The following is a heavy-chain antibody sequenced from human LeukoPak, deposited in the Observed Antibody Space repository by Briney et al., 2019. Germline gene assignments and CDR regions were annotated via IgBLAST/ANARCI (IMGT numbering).Heavy chain of an antibody. V-gene: IGHV3-20*04. J-gene: IGHJ4*02. CDR1: GFTFEDYD. D-gene: IGHD2-21*01. Sequence: GGSLRLSCAASGFTFEDYDMSWVRQGPEKGLEWISQINWSGGSRRYVDSVEGRFTISRGNAKTSLYLEMTSLRVEDTAVYYCVRDRSAVLSDAIPFEFWGQGSLVTVSS. CDR2: INWSGGSR. CDR3: VRDRSAVLSDAIPFEF.